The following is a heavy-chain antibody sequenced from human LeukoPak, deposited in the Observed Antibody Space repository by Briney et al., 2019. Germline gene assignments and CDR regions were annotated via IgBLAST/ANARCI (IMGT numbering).Heavy chain of an antibody. J-gene: IGHJ4*02. V-gene: IGHV3-23*01. CDR1: GFTFNKYG. Sequence: GGSLRLSCAASGFTFNKYGLSWVRQAPGKGLEWVSGISNGGRSTYYADSVKGRFTISRDSSKNTLFLQMNRLRPEDAAVYYCAKAPVTTCRGAYCYPFDYWGQGTLVTVSS. CDR3: AKAPVTTCRGAYCYPFDY. CDR2: ISNGGRST. D-gene: IGHD2-21*01.